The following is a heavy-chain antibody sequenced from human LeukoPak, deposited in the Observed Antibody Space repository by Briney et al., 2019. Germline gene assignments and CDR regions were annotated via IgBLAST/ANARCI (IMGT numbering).Heavy chain of an antibody. Sequence: GGSLRLSCAASGFTFSSYAMSWVRQAPGKGLEWVSAISGSGGSTYYADSVKGQFTISRDNSKNTLYLQMNSLRAEDTAVYYCAKGSITMVRGGYFDYWGQGTLVTVSS. D-gene: IGHD3-10*01. J-gene: IGHJ4*02. CDR1: GFTFSSYA. CDR2: ISGSGGST. CDR3: AKGSITMVRGGYFDY. V-gene: IGHV3-23*01.